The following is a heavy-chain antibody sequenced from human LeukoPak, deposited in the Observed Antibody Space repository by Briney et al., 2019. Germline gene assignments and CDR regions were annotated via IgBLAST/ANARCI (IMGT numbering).Heavy chain of an antibody. Sequence: SVKVSCKASGGTFSSYAISWVRQAPGQGLEWMGGIIPIFGTANYAQKFQGRVTITADESTSTAYMELSSLRSEDTAVYYCARGSHDYGDQYKPYDAFDIWGQGTMVTVSS. CDR1: GGTFSSYA. D-gene: IGHD4-17*01. V-gene: IGHV1-69*13. CDR2: IIPIFGTA. J-gene: IGHJ3*02. CDR3: ARGSHDYGDQYKPYDAFDI.